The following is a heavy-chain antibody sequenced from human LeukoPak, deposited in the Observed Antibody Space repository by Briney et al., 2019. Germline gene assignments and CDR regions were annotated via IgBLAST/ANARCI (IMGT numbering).Heavy chain of an antibody. CDR1: GGSISSYY. Sequence: TSETLSLTCTVSGGSISSYYWGWIRQPPGKGLEWIGYISYSGSTNYNPSLKSRVTMSVDTSKNQLSLKLSSVTAADTAVYYCARHWETSSWYVDYWGQGTLVTVSS. V-gene: IGHV4-59*08. CDR2: ISYSGST. D-gene: IGHD6-13*01. J-gene: IGHJ4*02. CDR3: ARHWETSSWYVDY.